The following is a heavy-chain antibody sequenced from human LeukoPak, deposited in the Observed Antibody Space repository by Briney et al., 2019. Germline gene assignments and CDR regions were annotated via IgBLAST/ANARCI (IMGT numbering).Heavy chain of an antibody. D-gene: IGHD1-7*01. CDR2: LSDSGANT. CDR1: GFTFNNYA. J-gene: IGHJ4*02. CDR3: ARGGNSFVLDY. V-gene: IGHV3-23*01. Sequence: GGSLRLSCAASGFTFNNYAMSWVPQAPGKGLEWVSILSDSGANTYYADSVKGRFTISRDNSKNTLYLQMTSLRAEDTGVYYCARGGNSFVLDYWGQGTLVAVSS.